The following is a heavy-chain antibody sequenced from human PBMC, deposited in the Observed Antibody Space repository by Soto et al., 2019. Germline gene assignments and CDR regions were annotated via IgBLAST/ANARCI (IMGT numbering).Heavy chain of an antibody. Sequence: QVQLVQSGAEVKKPGSSVKVSCKASGGTFSSYAISWVRQAPGQGLEWMGGIIPIFGTANYAEKFQGRVTITADKSTSTDYMELSSLGSEDTAVYYCARDAVGDYVWGNYRSHFDYWGQGTLVTVSS. J-gene: IGHJ4*02. D-gene: IGHD3-16*02. CDR1: GGTFSSYA. CDR2: IIPIFGTA. CDR3: ARDAVGDYVWGNYRSHFDY. V-gene: IGHV1-69*06.